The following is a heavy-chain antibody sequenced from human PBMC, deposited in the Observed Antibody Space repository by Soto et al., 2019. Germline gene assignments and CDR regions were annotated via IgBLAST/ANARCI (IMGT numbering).Heavy chain of an antibody. V-gene: IGHV1-18*04. D-gene: IGHD5-12*01. CDR2: ISAYNGNT. Sequence: SSVKVSCKASGYPFTSYGISWVRQAPGQGLEWMGWISAYNGNTNYAQKLQGRVTMTTDTSTSTAYMELRSLRSGDTAVYYCARWRWLQLAMDGWGQGTKVTVAS. CDR1: GYPFTSYG. J-gene: IGHJ6*02. CDR3: ARWRWLQLAMDG.